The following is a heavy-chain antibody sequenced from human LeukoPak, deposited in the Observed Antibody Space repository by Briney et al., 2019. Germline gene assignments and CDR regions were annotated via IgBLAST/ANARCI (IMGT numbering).Heavy chain of an antibody. D-gene: IGHD4-23*01. V-gene: IGHV4-4*02. CDR1: GGSISSSNW. CDR2: IYHSGST. CDR3: ARLTLDYGGNSAVDY. J-gene: IGHJ4*02. Sequence: PSGTLSLTCAVSGGSISSSNWWSWVRQPPGKGLEWIGEIYHSGSTNYNPSLKSRVTISVDKSKNQFSLKLSSVTAADTAVYYCARLTLDYGGNSAVDYWGQGTLVTVSS.